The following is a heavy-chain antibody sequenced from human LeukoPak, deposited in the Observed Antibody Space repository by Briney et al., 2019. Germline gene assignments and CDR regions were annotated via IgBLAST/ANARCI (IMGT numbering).Heavy chain of an antibody. CDR3: ARGVDALGYCSSTSCYGGADY. D-gene: IGHD2-2*01. CDR2: TSAYNGNT. CDR1: GYTFTSYG. J-gene: IGHJ4*02. V-gene: IGHV1-18*01. Sequence: GASVKVSCKASGYTFTSYGISWVRQAPGQGLEWMGWTSAYNGNTNYAQKLQGRVTMTTDTSTSTAYMELRSLRSDDTAVYYCARGVDALGYCSSTSCYGGADYWGQGTLVTVSS.